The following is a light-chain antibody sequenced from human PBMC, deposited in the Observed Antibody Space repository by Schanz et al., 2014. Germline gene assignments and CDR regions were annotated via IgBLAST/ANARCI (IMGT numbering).Light chain of an antibody. V-gene: IGLV4-69*01. CDR3: QTWGTGIRV. CDR2: LNSDGSH. J-gene: IGLJ2*01. Sequence: QLVLTQSPSASASLGASVKLTCTLSSGHSTYAIAWHQQQAEKGPRFLMNLNSDGSHSKGDGIPDRFSGSSSGAERFLTISSLQSEDEAVYYCQTWGTGIRVFGGGTKVTVL. CDR1: SGHSTYA.